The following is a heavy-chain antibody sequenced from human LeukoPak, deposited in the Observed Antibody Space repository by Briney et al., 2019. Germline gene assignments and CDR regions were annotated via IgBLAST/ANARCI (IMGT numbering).Heavy chain of an antibody. J-gene: IGHJ4*02. CDR2: IYSGGST. CDR3: ARGSFDY. CDR1: GFIVSSNY. V-gene: IGHV3-66*01. Sequence: PSGGSLRLSCAASGFIVSSNYMSWVRQAPGKGLQWVSIIYSGGSTSYADSVNDRFTISRDNFKNTVYLQMNSLRAEDTAVYYCARGSFDYWGQGTLVTVSS.